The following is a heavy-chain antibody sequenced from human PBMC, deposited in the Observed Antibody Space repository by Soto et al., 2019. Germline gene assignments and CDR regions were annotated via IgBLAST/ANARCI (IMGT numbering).Heavy chain of an antibody. CDR3: ASLVAVTTGIKNSYYDGVDV. D-gene: IGHD1-26*01. CDR1: GYSFTSYW. CDR2: IDPSDSYT. V-gene: IGHV5-10-1*01. Sequence: PGESLKISCKGSGYSFTSYWITWVRQVPGKGLEWMGRIDPSDSYTNYSPSFQGRVTISADKSISTAYLQWSSLKASDTAMYYCASLVAVTTGIKNSYYDGVDVWGQGTTVTVSS. J-gene: IGHJ6*02.